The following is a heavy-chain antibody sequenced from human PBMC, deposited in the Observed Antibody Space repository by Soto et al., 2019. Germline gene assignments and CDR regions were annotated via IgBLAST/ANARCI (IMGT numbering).Heavy chain of an antibody. J-gene: IGHJ4*02. D-gene: IGHD2-2*01. CDR1: GYTFTSYG. Sequence: GASVKVSCKASGYTFTSYGSIWVRQAPGQGLEWMGWINAGNGNTKYLQKFQGRVTITRDTSASTAYMELSSLRSEDTAVYYCARGPYCSSTSCPDAYFDYWGQGTLVTVSS. CDR2: INAGNGNT. CDR3: ARGPYCSSTSCPDAYFDY. V-gene: IGHV1-3*01.